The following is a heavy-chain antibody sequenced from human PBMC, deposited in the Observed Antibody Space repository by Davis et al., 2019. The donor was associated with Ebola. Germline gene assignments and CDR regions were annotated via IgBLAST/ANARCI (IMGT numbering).Heavy chain of an antibody. V-gene: IGHV1-8*03. Sequence: ASVKVSCKASGGTFSTFTFNWVRQAPGQGLEWMGWMNPNSGNTGYAQKFQGRVTITADKSTSTAYMELSSLRSEDTAVYYCARGLSEIVGATDYWGQGTLVTVSS. CDR2: MNPNSGNT. D-gene: IGHD1-26*01. CDR3: ARGLSEIVGATDY. J-gene: IGHJ4*02. CDR1: GGTFSTFT.